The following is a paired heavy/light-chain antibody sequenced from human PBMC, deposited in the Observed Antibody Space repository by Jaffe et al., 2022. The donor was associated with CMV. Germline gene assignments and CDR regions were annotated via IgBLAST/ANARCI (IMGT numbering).Heavy chain of an antibody. Sequence: QVQLVESGGGLVKPGGSLRLSCAASGFTFSDYYMSWIRQAPGKGLEWVSYISSSGSTIYYADSVKGRFTISRDNAKNSLYLQMNSLRAEDTAVYYCARDNSDFATASGMDVWGQGTTVTVSS. CDR3: ARDNSDFATASGMDV. D-gene: IGHD3-3*01. CDR2: ISSSGSTI. CDR1: GFTFSDYY. V-gene: IGHV3-11*01. J-gene: IGHJ6*02.
Light chain of an antibody. V-gene: IGLV2-14*03. CDR1: SSDVGGYNY. Sequence: QSALTQPASVSGSPGQSITISCTGTSSDVGGYNYVSWYQQHPGKAPKLMIYDVSNRPSGVSNRFSGSKSGNTASLTISGLQAEDEADYYCSSYTSSSDVVFGGGTKLTVL. CDR2: DVS. CDR3: SSYTSSSDVV. J-gene: IGLJ2*01.